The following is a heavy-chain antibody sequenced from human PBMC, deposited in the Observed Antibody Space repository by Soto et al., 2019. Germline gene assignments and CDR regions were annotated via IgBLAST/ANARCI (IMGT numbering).Heavy chain of an antibody. CDR2: IWYNGSNK. J-gene: IGHJ4*02. CDR1: GFRFSNYG. D-gene: IGHD4-17*01. V-gene: IGHV3-33*01. Sequence: QVQLVESGGGVVQPGTSLRLSCTASGFRFSNYGMHWVRQAPGKGLEWVAVIWYNGSNKYYAGSVKGRFTISRDNSKNTLYLQMNSLRADDTAVYYWARDVLDGDYSDYWGQGTLVTVSS. CDR3: ARDVLDGDYSDY.